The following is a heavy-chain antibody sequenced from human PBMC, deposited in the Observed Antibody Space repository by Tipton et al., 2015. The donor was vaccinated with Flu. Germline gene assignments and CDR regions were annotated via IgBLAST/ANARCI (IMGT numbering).Heavy chain of an antibody. D-gene: IGHD6-19*01. J-gene: IGHJ5*02. Sequence: QLVQSGAEVKKPGASVKVSCKASGYTFTYYGVSWVRQAPGQGLEWMGWISAYNGNTNYAQKFRGRVTMTTDTSTNTAYMELRSLRSDDTAVYYCARELRIAVAGTGWFDPWGQGTLVTVST. CDR3: ARELRIAVAGTGWFDP. CDR2: ISAYNGNT. V-gene: IGHV1-18*01. CDR1: GYTFTYYG.